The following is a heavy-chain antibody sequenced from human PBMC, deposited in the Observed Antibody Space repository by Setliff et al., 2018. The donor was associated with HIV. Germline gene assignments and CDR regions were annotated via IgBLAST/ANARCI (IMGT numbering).Heavy chain of an antibody. CDR3: ARASYYYDSSGWVDY. Sequence: PGGSLRLSCAVAGFSFSNYAMTWVRQAPGKGLEWVSVINSDGTSTTYADSVKGRFTISRDNAKNSLYLQMNSLRAEDTAVYYCARASYYYDSSGWVDYWGQGTLVTVSS. J-gene: IGHJ4*02. CDR1: GFSFSNYA. CDR2: INSDGTST. V-gene: IGHV3-74*03. D-gene: IGHD3-22*01.